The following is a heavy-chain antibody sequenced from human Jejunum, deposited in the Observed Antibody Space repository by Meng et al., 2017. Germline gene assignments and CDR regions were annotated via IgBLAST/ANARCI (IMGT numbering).Heavy chain of an antibody. D-gene: IGHD2/OR15-2a*01. V-gene: IGHV3-30*01. CDR3: VYGPDY. CDR1: GFTFRSFA. Sequence: QVRPVGSGGGVVQPGRSLRLSCTASGFTFRSFAMQWVRQAPGKGLEWVAVISYDGSNNYYADSVMGRFTISRDNSKNTLYLEMNSLRPEDTAVYYCVYGPDYWGQGTLVTVSS. J-gene: IGHJ4*02. CDR2: ISYDGSNN.